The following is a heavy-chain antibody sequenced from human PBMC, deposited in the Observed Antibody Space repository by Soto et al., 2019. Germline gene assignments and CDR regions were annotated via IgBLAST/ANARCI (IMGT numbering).Heavy chain of an antibody. D-gene: IGHD6-19*01. V-gene: IGHV4-38-2*01. CDR1: GGSIISNYW. Sequence: SETLSLTCAVPGGSIISNYWWAWIRQSPGEGLVWIGSIYHSGTTNYNPSLKSRVTISVDTSKNQFSLKLSSVTAADTAVYYCARTGYSSGWYKAAFDIWGQGTMVTVSS. CDR3: ARTGYSSGWYKAAFDI. CDR2: IYHSGTT. J-gene: IGHJ3*02.